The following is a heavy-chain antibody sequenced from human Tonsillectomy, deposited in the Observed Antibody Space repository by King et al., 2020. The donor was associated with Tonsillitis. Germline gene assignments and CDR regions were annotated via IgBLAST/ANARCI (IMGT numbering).Heavy chain of an antibody. Sequence: VQLVESGGGLVQPGGSLRLSCAASGFTFSDHYMDWVRQAPGKGLEWVGRIKNKANSYTTEYAASVKGRFTISRDDSKNSLYLQMNSLKTEDTALYYCGRAVNNFWSGYPPGEAFDIWGQGTMVTVSS. D-gene: IGHD3-3*01. CDR1: GFTFSDHY. J-gene: IGHJ3*02. V-gene: IGHV3-72*01. CDR3: GRAVNNFWSGYPPGEAFDI. CDR2: IKNKANSYTT.